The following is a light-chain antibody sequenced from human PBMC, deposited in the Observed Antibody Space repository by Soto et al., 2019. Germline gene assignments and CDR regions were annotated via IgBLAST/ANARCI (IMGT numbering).Light chain of an antibody. CDR2: EVS. CDR3: IAYTGSSASYV. V-gene: IGLV2-14*01. J-gene: IGLJ1*01. CDR1: SSDIGTYNH. Sequence: QSALTQPASVSGSPGQSITISCSGTSSDIGTYNHVAWYQQFPGKSPKLTIYEVSSRPSGVSSRFSGSKSGNTAFLTISGLQPQDEADYDCIAYTGSSASYVFGSGTKVTVL.